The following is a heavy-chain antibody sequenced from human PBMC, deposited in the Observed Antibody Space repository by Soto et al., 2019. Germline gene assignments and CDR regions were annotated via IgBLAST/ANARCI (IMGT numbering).Heavy chain of an antibody. CDR3: ARDNDDYGNSITGGWFDP. Sequence: QMQLVQSGGEVKKPGASVKVSCKASGYIFTSYGISWVRQAPGQGLEWMGWISAYNGDTNYAHNVQGRVTMTIDTSSSTAYMELTSLTSDDTAVYYCARDNDDYGNSITGGWFDPWGQGTLVTVSS. CDR2: ISAYNGDT. D-gene: IGHD4-17*01. V-gene: IGHV1-18*01. J-gene: IGHJ5*02. CDR1: GYIFTSYG.